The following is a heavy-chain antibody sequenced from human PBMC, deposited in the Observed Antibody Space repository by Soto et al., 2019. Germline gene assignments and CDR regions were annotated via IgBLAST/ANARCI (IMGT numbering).Heavy chain of an antibody. CDR1: GGSISSYS. CDR3: ARVHYDILTGYKFDY. CDR2: IYYSGST. D-gene: IGHD3-9*01. J-gene: IGHJ4*02. Sequence: SETLSLTCTVSGGSISSYSWSWIRQPPGKGLEWIGYIYYSGSTNYNPSLKSRVTISVDTSKKQFSLKLSSVTAADTAVYYCARVHYDILTGYKFDYWGQGTLVTVSS. V-gene: IGHV4-59*01.